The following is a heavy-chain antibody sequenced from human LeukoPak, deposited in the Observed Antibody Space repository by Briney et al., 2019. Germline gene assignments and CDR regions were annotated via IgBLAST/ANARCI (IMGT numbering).Heavy chain of an antibody. CDR1: GFTFSSYW. J-gene: IGHJ4*02. D-gene: IGHD3-3*01. CDR2: IKQDGSEK. Sequence: GGSLRLSCAASGFTFSSYWMSWVRQAPGKGLEWVANIKQDGSEKYYVDSVKGRFTISRDNAKNSLYLQMNSLRSEDTAVYYCARSIDYDFWLIDYWGQGTLVTVSS. V-gene: IGHV3-7*03. CDR3: ARSIDYDFWLIDY.